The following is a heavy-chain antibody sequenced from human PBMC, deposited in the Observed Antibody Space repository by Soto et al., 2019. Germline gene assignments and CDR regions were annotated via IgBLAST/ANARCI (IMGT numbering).Heavy chain of an antibody. CDR2: ISGSGGST. V-gene: IGHV3-23*01. D-gene: IGHD2-15*01. J-gene: IGHJ6*02. CDR3: AKGASVGYYYYGMDV. Sequence: TWRSLRLSCSASAFTFISYAISWLRQAPGKGLEWVSAISGSGGSTYYADSVKGRFTISRDNSKNTLYLQTNSLRAEDTAVYYCAKGASVGYYYYGMDVWGQGTTVTVSS. CDR1: AFTFISYA.